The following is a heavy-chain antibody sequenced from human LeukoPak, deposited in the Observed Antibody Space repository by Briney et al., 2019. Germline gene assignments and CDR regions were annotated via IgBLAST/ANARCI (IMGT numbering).Heavy chain of an antibody. J-gene: IGHJ3*02. D-gene: IGHD3-22*01. V-gene: IGHV1-46*01. Sequence: ASVKVSCKASGYTFTSYGISWVRQAPGQGLEWMGIINPSGGSTSYAQKFQGRVTMTRDTSTSTVYMELSSLRSEDTAVYYCAREGTSYYYDSSGYSDAFDIWGQGTMVTVSS. CDR1: GYTFTSYG. CDR2: INPSGGST. CDR3: AREGTSYYYDSSGYSDAFDI.